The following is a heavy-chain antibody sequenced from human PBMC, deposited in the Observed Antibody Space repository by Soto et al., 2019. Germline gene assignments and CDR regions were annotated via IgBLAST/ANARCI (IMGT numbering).Heavy chain of an antibody. Sequence: GGSLRLSCAASGFSFNTYAMSWVRRAPGKGLEWVSTISGSGSSTYSADSVKGRFTISRDNSKNTLYLQMSSLRVEDTAVYHCAKERNSYGPFFDSWGQGNLVTVSS. CDR1: GFSFNTYA. J-gene: IGHJ4*02. CDR3: AKERNSYGPFFDS. CDR2: ISGSGSST. V-gene: IGHV3-23*01. D-gene: IGHD5-18*01.